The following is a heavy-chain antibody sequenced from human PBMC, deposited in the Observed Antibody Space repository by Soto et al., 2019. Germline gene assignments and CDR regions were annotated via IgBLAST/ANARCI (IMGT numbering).Heavy chain of an antibody. Sequence: LSLTCTVSGGSISSYYWSWIRQPPGKGLEWIGYIYYSGSTNYNPSLKSRVTISVDTSKNQFSLKLSSVTAADTAVYYCARDRFPPGVAVAAYNWFDPWGQGTLVTVSS. D-gene: IGHD6-19*01. CDR3: ARDRFPPGVAVAAYNWFDP. V-gene: IGHV4-59*01. CDR2: IYYSGST. J-gene: IGHJ5*02. CDR1: GGSISSYY.